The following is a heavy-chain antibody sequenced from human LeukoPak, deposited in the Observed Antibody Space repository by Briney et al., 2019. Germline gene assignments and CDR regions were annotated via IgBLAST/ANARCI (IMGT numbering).Heavy chain of an antibody. Sequence: GGSLRLSCAASGFTVSRNYMSWVRQAPGKGLEWVSVIYGGGRTYYADSVKGRFTISRDNSKNTLYLQMNSLRAEDTAVYYCARVYYGSGSLYYYYYYMDVWGKGTTVTISS. D-gene: IGHD3-10*01. CDR1: GFTVSRNY. J-gene: IGHJ6*03. V-gene: IGHV3-53*01. CDR2: IYGGGRT. CDR3: ARVYYGSGSLYYYYYYMDV.